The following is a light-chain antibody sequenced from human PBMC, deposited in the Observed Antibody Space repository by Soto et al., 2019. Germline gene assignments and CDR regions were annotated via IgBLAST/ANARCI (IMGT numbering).Light chain of an antibody. CDR3: SSYTSSSTHYV. J-gene: IGLJ1*01. Sequence: QSALPQPASVSGSPGESITISCTGTSSDVGGYNYVSWYQQHPGKAPKLMIYDVSNRPPGVSNRFSGSKSGNTASLTISGLQAEDEADYYCSSYTSSSTHYVFGTGTKVTVL. CDR2: DVS. V-gene: IGLV2-14*01. CDR1: SSDVGGYNY.